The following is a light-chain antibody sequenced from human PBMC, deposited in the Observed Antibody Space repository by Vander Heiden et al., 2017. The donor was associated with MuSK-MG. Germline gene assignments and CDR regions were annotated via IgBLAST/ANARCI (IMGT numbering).Light chain of an antibody. Sequence: SYELTQPPSVSVSPGQTARITCSGDALPKPYAYWYQQKPGQAPVLVIYKDSERPSGIPERFSGASSGTTVTLTSSGVQAEDEADYYCQSADSSGTYPVFGGGTKLTVL. J-gene: IGLJ3*02. V-gene: IGLV3-25*03. CDR2: KDS. CDR1: ALPKPY. CDR3: QSADSSGTYPV.